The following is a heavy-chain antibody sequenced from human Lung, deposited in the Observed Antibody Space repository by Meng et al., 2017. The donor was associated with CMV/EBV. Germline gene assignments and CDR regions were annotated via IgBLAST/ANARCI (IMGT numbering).Heavy chain of an antibody. Sequence: TCSGTGGSSSGRPWGNWVRQPPGKGLEWIGEIWHGGNTNYNVTLKSRVTLSIDKSNNQFSLKLNSVTAADTAVYFCARGELALGFDSWGQGILVTVSS. CDR2: IWHGGNT. CDR3: ARGELALGFDS. CDR1: GGSSSGRPW. D-gene: IGHD1-7*01. V-gene: IGHV4-4*01. J-gene: IGHJ4*02.